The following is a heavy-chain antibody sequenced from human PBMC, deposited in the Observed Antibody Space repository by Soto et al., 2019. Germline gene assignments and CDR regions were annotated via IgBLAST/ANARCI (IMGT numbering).Heavy chain of an antibody. V-gene: IGHV3-48*03. CDR3: ARVQQPRDDYGMDV. CDR2: ISSSGSTI. D-gene: IGHD6-13*01. Sequence: GGSLRLSCAASGFAFSIYEMNWVRQSPGKGLEWVSYISSSGSTIYYADSVKGRFTISRDNAKNSLYLQMKSLRAEDTAVYYCARVQQPRDDYGMDVWGQGTRVTVSS. J-gene: IGHJ6*02. CDR1: GFAFSIYE.